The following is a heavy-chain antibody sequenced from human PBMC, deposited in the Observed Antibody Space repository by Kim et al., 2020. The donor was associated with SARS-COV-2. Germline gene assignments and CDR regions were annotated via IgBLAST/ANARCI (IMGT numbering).Heavy chain of an antibody. CDR3: ARVPYSSSWDNWFDP. J-gene: IGHJ5*02. CDR2: INAGNGNT. Sequence: ASVKVSCKASGYTFTSYAMHWVRQAPGQRLEWMGWINAGNGNTKYSQKFQGRVTITRDTSASTAYMELSSLRSEDTAVYYCARVPYSSSWDNWFDPWGQGTLVTVSS. CDR1: GYTFTSYA. D-gene: IGHD6-13*01. V-gene: IGHV1-3*01.